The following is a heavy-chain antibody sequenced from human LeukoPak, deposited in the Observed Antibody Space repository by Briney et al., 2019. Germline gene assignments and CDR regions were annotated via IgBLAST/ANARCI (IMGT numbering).Heavy chain of an antibody. V-gene: IGHV4-34*10. CDR2: INHSGST. D-gene: IGHD6-6*01. CDR1: GGSFSGYY. CDR3: ARYIPARPGFDY. Sequence: SETLSLTCAVYGGSFSGYYWSWIRQPPGKGLEWIGEINHSGSTNYNPSLKSRVTMSVDTSKNQFSLKLSSVTVADTAVYYCARYIPARPGFDYWGQGTLVTVSS. J-gene: IGHJ4*02.